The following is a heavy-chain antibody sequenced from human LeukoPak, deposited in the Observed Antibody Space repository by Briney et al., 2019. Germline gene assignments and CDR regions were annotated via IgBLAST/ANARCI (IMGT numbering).Heavy chain of an antibody. Sequence: GASVKVSCKASGYTFTGYYMHWVRQAPGQGLEWMGWINPNSGGTNYAQKFQGRVTMTRDTSISTAYMELSRLRSDDTAVYYCVRVTYYYGSGSYSDYWGQGTLVTVSS. J-gene: IGHJ4*02. CDR3: VRVTYYYGSGSYSDY. D-gene: IGHD3-10*01. CDR2: INPNSGGT. CDR1: GYTFTGYY. V-gene: IGHV1-2*02.